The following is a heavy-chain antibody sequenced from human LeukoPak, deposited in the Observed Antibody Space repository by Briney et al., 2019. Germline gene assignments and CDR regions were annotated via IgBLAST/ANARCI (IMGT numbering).Heavy chain of an antibody. Sequence: SETLSLTCAVYGGSFSGYYWSWIRQPPGKGLEWIGEINHSGSTNYNPSLKSRVTISVDTSKNQFSLKLSSVTAADTAVYYCARDVRGSSLDPWGQGTLVTVSS. J-gene: IGHJ5*02. CDR2: INHSGST. CDR1: GGSFSGYY. CDR3: ARDVRGSSLDP. V-gene: IGHV4-34*01. D-gene: IGHD6-13*01.